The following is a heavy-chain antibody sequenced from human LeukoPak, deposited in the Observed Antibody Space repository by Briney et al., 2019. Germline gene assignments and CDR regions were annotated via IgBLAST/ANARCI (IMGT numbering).Heavy chain of an antibody. CDR1: GGSISSYY. J-gene: IGHJ4*02. V-gene: IGHV4-59*01. CDR2: IYYSGTT. Sequence: TSETLSLTCTVSGGSISSYYWSWIRRPPGKGLEWIGYIYYSGTTNYNPSLKSRVTIPVDTSKNQFSLKLSSVTAADTAVYYCARGVYIAAAQYGYWGQGTLVTVSS. D-gene: IGHD6-13*01. CDR3: ARGVYIAAAQYGY.